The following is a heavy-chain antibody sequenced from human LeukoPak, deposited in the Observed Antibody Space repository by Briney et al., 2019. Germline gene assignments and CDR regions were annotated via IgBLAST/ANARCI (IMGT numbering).Heavy chain of an antibody. D-gene: IGHD6-13*01. CDR3: ARGYSSSWYVFDY. Sequence: SETLSLTCTVSGGSISSYYWSWIRQPPGKGLEWIGYIYYSGSTNYNPSLKSRVTISVDTSKNQFSLKLSSVTAADTAVYYCARGYSSSWYVFDYWGQGTLVTVYS. CDR1: GGSISSYY. CDR2: IYYSGST. J-gene: IGHJ4*02. V-gene: IGHV4-59*01.